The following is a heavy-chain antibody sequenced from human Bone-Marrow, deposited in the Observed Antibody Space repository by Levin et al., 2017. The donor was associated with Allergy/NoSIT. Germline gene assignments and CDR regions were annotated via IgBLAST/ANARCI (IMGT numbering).Heavy chain of an antibody. D-gene: IGHD3-3*01. CDR2: ISSSGSTI. CDR3: ARGEGYDFWSGNIDY. V-gene: IGHV3-11*01. Sequence: GESLKISCAASGFTFSDYYMSWIRQAPGKGLEWVSYISSSGSTIYYADSVKGRFTISRDNAKNSLYLQMNSLRAEDTAVYYCARGEGYDFWSGNIDYWGQGTLVTVSS. CDR1: GFTFSDYY. J-gene: IGHJ4*02.